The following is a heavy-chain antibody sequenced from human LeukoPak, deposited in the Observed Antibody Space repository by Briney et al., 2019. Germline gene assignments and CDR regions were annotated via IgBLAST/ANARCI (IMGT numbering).Heavy chain of an antibody. J-gene: IGHJ6*03. V-gene: IGHV4-59*01. Sequence: PSETLSLTCTVSGGSISSYYWSWIRQPPGKGLEWIGDIYHSGSTNYNPSLKSRVTISVDTSKNQFSLKLSSVTAADTAVYYCATSYYGSGNFYYYYYYMDVWGKGTTVTVSS. CDR1: GGSISSYY. CDR2: IYHSGST. D-gene: IGHD3-10*01. CDR3: ATSYYGSGNFYYYYYYMDV.